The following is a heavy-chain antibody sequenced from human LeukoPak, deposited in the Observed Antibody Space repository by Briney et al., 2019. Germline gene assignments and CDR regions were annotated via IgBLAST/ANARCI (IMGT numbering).Heavy chain of an antibody. CDR2: IWYDGSNK. D-gene: IGHD3-22*01. CDR3: ARGRYDSSGYYYGIDY. V-gene: IGHV3-33*01. Sequence: GGSLRLSCAASGFTFSSYGMHWVRQAPGKGLEWVAVIWYDGSNKYYADSVKGRFTISRDNSKNTLYQQMNSLRAEDTAVYYCARGRYDSSGYYYGIDYWGQGTLVTVSS. J-gene: IGHJ4*02. CDR1: GFTFSSYG.